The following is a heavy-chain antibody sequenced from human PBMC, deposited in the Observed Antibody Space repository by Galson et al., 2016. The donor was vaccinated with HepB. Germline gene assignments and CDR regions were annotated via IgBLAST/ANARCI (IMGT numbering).Heavy chain of an antibody. J-gene: IGHJ4*02. CDR1: GFAFSSFD. Sequence: SLRLSCAASGFAFSSFDMHWVRQATGKGLELVSAIGTAGDTYYPDAVKGRFTISRENAKKSLSLQMNSLRDEDTAVYYCARGVGHDFWSSNYGFDYWGQGILVTVSS. CDR3: ARGVGHDFWSSNYGFDY. V-gene: IGHV3-13*01. D-gene: IGHD3-3*01. CDR2: IGTAGDT.